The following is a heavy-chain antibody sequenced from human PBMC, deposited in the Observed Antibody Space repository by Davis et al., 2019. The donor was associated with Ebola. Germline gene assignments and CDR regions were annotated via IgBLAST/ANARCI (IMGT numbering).Heavy chain of an antibody. CDR1: GFTFSSYG. D-gene: IGHD6-19*01. CDR2: IKQDGSEK. J-gene: IGHJ4*02. CDR3: ARGVHGLSGWYDY. Sequence: GESLKISCGTSGFTFSSYGMNWVRQAPGKGLEWVANIKQDGSEKYYVDSVKGRFTISRDNAKNSLYLQMNSLRAEDTAVYYCARGVHGLSGWYDYWGQGTLVTVSS. V-gene: IGHV3-7*01.